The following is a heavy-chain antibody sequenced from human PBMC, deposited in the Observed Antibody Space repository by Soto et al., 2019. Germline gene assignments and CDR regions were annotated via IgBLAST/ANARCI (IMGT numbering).Heavy chain of an antibody. CDR1: GFTFSSYG. V-gene: IGHV3-33*01. CDR3: ARDPLLRGEVVVAATGFDY. CDR2: IWYDGSNK. Sequence: GGSLRLSCAASGFTFSSYGMHWVRQAPGKGLEWVAVIWYDGSNKYYADSVKGRFTISRGNSKNTLYLQMNSLRAEDTAVYYCARDPLLRGEVVVAATGFDYWGQGTLVTVSS. D-gene: IGHD2-15*01. J-gene: IGHJ4*02.